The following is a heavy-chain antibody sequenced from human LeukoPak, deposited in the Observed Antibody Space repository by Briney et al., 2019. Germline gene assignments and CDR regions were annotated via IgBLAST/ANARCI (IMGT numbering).Heavy chain of an antibody. CDR3: ARGLDTSPVGSFDY. Sequence: GASVKVSCKASGYTFTNYDISWVRQATGHGLEWMGWMNPNTGNTVYAQNFHARVTMTRNTSINTAYMELSSLRFEDTAVYYCARGLDTSPVGSFDYWGQGTLVTVSS. V-gene: IGHV1-8*02. J-gene: IGHJ4*02. CDR1: GYTFTNYD. CDR2: MNPNTGNT. D-gene: IGHD3-10*01.